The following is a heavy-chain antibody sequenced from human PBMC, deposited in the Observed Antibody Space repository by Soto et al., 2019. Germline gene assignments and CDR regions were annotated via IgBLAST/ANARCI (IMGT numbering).Heavy chain of an antibody. CDR2: MNPNRGNT. Sequence: QVQLVQSGAEVKKPGASVKVSCKASGYTFTSYDMNWVRQATGQGLEWKGGMNPNRGNTGYAQKVQGRVPMTRNTSINTASMELSSLSSEDTAVYYCPREKTSSGMDVWGQGSTVTVSS. CDR1: GYTFTSYD. V-gene: IGHV1-8*01. J-gene: IGHJ6*02. CDR3: PREKTSSGMDV.